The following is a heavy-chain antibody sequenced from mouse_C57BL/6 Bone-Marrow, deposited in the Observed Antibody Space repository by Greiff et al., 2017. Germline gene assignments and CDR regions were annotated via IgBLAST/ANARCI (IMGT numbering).Heavy chain of an antibody. CDR1: GYTFTVYN. D-gene: IGHD2-4*01. V-gene: IGHV1-22*01. Sequence: EVQLQQSGPELVKPGASVKMSCKASGYTFTVYNMHWVKQSHGKSLEWIGYINPNNGGTSYNQKFKGKAPLTVNKSSSTAYMELRSLTSEDSAVYYCARGGLRRGAMDYWGQGTSVTVSS. CDR2: INPNNGGT. CDR3: ARGGLRRGAMDY. J-gene: IGHJ4*01.